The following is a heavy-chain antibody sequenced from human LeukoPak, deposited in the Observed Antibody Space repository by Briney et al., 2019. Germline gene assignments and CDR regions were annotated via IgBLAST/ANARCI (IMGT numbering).Heavy chain of an antibody. CDR1: GYTFTSYG. CDR3: ARDGTVDTAMTWEYYYYYMDV. Sequence: ASVKVSCKASGYTFTSYGISWVRQAPGQGLEWMGWISAYNGNTNYAQKFQGRVTMTRDTSTSTVYMELSSLRSEDTAVYYCARDGTVDTAMTWEYYYYYMDVWGKGTTVTVSS. D-gene: IGHD5-18*01. J-gene: IGHJ6*03. V-gene: IGHV1-18*01. CDR2: ISAYNGNT.